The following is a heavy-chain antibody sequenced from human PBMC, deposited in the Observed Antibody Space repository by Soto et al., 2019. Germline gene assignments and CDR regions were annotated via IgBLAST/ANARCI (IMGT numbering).Heavy chain of an antibody. Sequence: QVQLVQSGAEVKKPGSSVKVSCKASGGTFSSYAISWVRQAPGQGLEWMGGIIAIFGTANYAQKFQGRVTITADETTSTAYVEVSSLRSEDTAVYYCASGEGFTMVRGVTLGYYYYYSMDVWGQGTTVTVSS. J-gene: IGHJ6*01. CDR1: GGTFSSYA. CDR3: ASGEGFTMVRGVTLGYYYYYSMDV. CDR2: IIAIFGTA. V-gene: IGHV1-69*01. D-gene: IGHD3-10*01.